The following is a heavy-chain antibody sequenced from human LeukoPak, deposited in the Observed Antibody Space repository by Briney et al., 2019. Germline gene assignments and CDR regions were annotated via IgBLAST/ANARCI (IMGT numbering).Heavy chain of an antibody. V-gene: IGHV1-69*04. CDR3: ARARDGHNSNWFDP. Sequence: ASVKVSCKASGGTFSSYAISWVRQAPGQGLEWMGRIIPILGIANYAQKFQGRVTITADKSTSTAYMELSSLRSEDTAVYYCARARDGHNSNWFDPWGQGTLVTVSS. CDR1: GGTFSSYA. CDR2: IIPILGIA. D-gene: IGHD1-1*01. J-gene: IGHJ5*02.